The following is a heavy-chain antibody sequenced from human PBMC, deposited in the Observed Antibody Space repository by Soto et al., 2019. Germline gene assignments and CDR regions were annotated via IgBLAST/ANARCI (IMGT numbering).Heavy chain of an antibody. CDR1: GGSISSYY. CDR3: ARVGDSSGYPY. D-gene: IGHD6-19*01. J-gene: IGHJ4*02. Sequence: QVQLQESGPGLVKPSETLSLTCTVSGGSISSYYWSWIRQPPGKGLEWIGYIYYSGSTNYNPSLTSRVTISVDTSKNQFSLKLSSVTAADTAVYYCARVGDSSGYPYWGQGTLVTVSS. V-gene: IGHV4-59*01. CDR2: IYYSGST.